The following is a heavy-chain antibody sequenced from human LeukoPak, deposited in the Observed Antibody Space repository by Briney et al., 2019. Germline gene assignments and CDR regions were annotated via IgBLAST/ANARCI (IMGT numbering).Heavy chain of an antibody. CDR2: ISSSSSYI. Sequence: PGGSLRLSCAASGFTFSRYSMNWVRQAPGKGLEWVSSISSSSSYIYYADSVKGRFTISRDNAKNSLYLQMNSLRAEDTAVYYCAREGGVVVVPAAIDYWGQGNPGHRLL. CDR1: GFTFSRYS. V-gene: IGHV3-21*01. D-gene: IGHD2-2*01. CDR3: AREGGVVVVPAAIDY. J-gene: IGHJ4*01.